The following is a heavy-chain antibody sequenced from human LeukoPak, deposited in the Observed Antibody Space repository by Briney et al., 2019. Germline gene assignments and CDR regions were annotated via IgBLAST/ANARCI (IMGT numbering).Heavy chain of an antibody. CDR3: ARGGYDFWSGLWWFDP. D-gene: IGHD3-3*01. CDR2: ISSSSSYI. V-gene: IGHV3-21*01. CDR1: GFTFSSYS. J-gene: IGHJ5*02. Sequence: PGGSLRLSCAASGFTFSSYSMNWVRQAPGKGLEWVSSISSSSSYIYYADSVKGRFTISRDNAKNSLYLQMNSLRAEDTAVYYCARGGYDFWSGLWWFDPWGQGTLVTVSS.